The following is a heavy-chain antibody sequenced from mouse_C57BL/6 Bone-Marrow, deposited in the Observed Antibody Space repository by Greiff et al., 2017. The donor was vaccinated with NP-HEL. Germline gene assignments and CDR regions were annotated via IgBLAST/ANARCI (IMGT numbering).Heavy chain of an antibody. CDR3: ARCGYWYVEV. J-gene: IGHJ1*03. CDR2: INPGSGGT. CDR1: GYAFTNYL. Sequence: QVQLQQSGAELVRPGTSVKVSCKASGYAFTNYLIEWVKQRPGQGLEWIGVINPGSGGTNYNEKFKGKATLTADKSSSTAYMQLSSLTSEDSAVYFCARCGYWYVEVWGTGTTVTVSS. V-gene: IGHV1-54*01.